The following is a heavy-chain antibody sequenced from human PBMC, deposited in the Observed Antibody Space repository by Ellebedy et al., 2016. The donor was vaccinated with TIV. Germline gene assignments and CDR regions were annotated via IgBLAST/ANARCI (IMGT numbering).Heavy chain of an antibody. CDR2: IPGSGSPT. Sequence: GGSLRLSCAASGFTFSSYPMLWVRQAPGKGLEWVSGIPGSGSPTTYADSVKGRFTISRDNSKSTLFLQMRSLRADDTALYYCAKGYGDWFGGDWGQGTLVTVSS. V-gene: IGHV3-23*01. CDR1: GFTFSSYP. J-gene: IGHJ1*01. D-gene: IGHD3-10*01. CDR3: AKGYGDWFGGD.